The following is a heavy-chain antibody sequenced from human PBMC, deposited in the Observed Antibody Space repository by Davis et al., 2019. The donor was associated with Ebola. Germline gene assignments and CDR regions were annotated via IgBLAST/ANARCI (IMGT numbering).Heavy chain of an antibody. Sequence: SETLSLTCTVSGGSISSYYWSWIRQPPGKGLEWIGYIYYSGSTNYNPPLKSRVTISVDTSKNQFSLKLSSVTAADTAFYYCVRGSDAYKTGYWGQGTLVTVSS. V-gene: IGHV4-59*01. CDR1: GGSISSYY. D-gene: IGHD5-24*01. CDR2: IYYSGST. J-gene: IGHJ4*02. CDR3: VRGSDAYKTGY.